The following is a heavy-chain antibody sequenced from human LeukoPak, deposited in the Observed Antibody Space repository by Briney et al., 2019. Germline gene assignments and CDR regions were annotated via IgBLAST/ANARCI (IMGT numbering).Heavy chain of an antibody. CDR3: ARIYDY. D-gene: IGHD3-3*01. J-gene: IGHJ4*02. CDR2: ISSSCSSI. V-gene: IGHV3-48*03. CDR1: GFTFSSYE. Sequence: GGSLRLSCAASGFTFSSYEMNWVRQAPGKGLEWVSYISSSCSSIYYADSVKGRFSISRDNAENSLFLQMNSLRAEDTAVYYCARIYDYWGQGTLVTVSS.